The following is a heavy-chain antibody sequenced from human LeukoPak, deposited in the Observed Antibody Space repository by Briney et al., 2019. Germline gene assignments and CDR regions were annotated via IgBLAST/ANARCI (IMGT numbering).Heavy chain of an antibody. V-gene: IGHV5-51*01. D-gene: IGHD5-24*01. CDR3: ARASRDGYNQNFDH. J-gene: IGHJ4*02. Sequence: GEFLMISCKGLGYSFSSYWNACVRQTPGEVLEWMGIIYPGGSETRYDPSFQGQVTISADSSTSTAYLQWSSLSASYTAMYYCARASRDGYNQNFDHWGQGTLVTVSS. CDR2: IYPGGSET. CDR1: GYSFSSYW.